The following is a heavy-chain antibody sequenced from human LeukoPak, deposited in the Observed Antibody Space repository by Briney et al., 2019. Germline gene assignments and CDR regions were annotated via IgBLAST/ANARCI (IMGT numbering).Heavy chain of an antibody. V-gene: IGHV1-2*02. J-gene: IGHJ4*02. CDR2: INPNSGGT. Sequence: ASVQVSCTASGCTFTGYYMHWVRQAPGPALEWMGWINPNSGGTNYAQKFQGRVTMTRDTSISTAYMELGRLRSDDTAVYYCARVRAVPKRFVTMVRGVKIEYYFDYWGQGILVTVSS. CDR3: ARVRAVPKRFVTMVRGVKIEYYFDY. CDR1: GCTFTGYY. D-gene: IGHD3-10*01.